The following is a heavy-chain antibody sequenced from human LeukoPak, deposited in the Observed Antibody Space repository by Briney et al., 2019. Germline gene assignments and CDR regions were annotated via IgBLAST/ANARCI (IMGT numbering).Heavy chain of an antibody. Sequence: AESLKISCQGSGYSFTSYWISWVRQMPGKSLEWMGRIDPSDSYTNYSPSFQGHVTISADKSISTAYLQWSSLKASDTAMYYCARNLGDNYGSGSYPLGYWGQGTLVTVSS. D-gene: IGHD3-10*01. CDR1: GYSFTSYW. J-gene: IGHJ4*02. CDR3: ARNLGDNYGSGSYPLGY. V-gene: IGHV5-10-1*01. CDR2: IDPSDSYT.